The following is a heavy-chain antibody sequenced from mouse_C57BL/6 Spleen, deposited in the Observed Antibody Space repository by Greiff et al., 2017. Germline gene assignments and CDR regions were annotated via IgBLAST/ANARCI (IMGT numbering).Heavy chain of an antibody. CDR3: ARSDYDVWYYFDY. D-gene: IGHD2-4*01. CDR2: IYPGSGST. V-gene: IGHV1-55*01. Sequence: VKLQQPGAELVKPGASVKMSCKASGYTFTSYWITWVKQRPGQGLEWIGDIYPGSGSTNYNEKFKSKATLTVDTSSSTAYMQLSSLTSEDSAVYYCARSDYDVWYYFDYWGQCTTLTVSS. CDR1: GYTFTSYW. J-gene: IGHJ2*01.